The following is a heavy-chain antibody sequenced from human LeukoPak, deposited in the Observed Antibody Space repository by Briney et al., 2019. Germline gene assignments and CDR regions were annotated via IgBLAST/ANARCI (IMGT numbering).Heavy chain of an antibody. D-gene: IGHD6-19*01. J-gene: IGHJ4*02. CDR2: ISYDGSNK. CDR3: ASGEDSSGWYGY. V-gene: IGHV3-30*03. CDR1: GFTFSDYY. Sequence: GGSLRLSCAASGFTFSDYYMSWIRQAPGKGLEWVAVISYDGSNKYYADSVKGRFTISRDNSKNTLYLQMNSLRAEDTAVYYCASGEDSSGWYGYWGQGTLVTVSS.